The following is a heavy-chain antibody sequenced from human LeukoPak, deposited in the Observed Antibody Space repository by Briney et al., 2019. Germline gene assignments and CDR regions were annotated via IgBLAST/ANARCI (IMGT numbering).Heavy chain of an antibody. CDR2: IYSGGST. CDR3: ASRDKGYYYGMDV. CDR1: GFTVSSNY. V-gene: IGHV3-66*01. Sequence: GGSLRLSCAASGFTVSSNYMSWVGDTPGKGLEWVSLIYSGGSTYYADSVKGRFTISRDNSKNTLYLQMNSLRAEDTAVYYCASRDKGYYYGMDVWGQGTTVTVSS. J-gene: IGHJ6*02. D-gene: IGHD5-24*01.